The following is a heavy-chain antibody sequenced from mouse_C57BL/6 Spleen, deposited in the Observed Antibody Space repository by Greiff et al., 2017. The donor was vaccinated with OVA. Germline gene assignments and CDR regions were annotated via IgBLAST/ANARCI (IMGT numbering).Heavy chain of an antibody. CDR2: ISSGGSYT. CDR3: ARPVTTVAHFDY. Sequence: EVKVVESGGDLVKPGGSLKLSCAASGFTFSSYGMSWVRQTPDKRLEWVATISSGGSYTYYPDSVKGRFTISRDNAKNTLYLQMSSLKSEDTAMYYYARPVTTVAHFDYWGQGTTLTVSS. J-gene: IGHJ2*01. CDR1: GFTFSSYG. V-gene: IGHV5-6*01. D-gene: IGHD1-1*01.